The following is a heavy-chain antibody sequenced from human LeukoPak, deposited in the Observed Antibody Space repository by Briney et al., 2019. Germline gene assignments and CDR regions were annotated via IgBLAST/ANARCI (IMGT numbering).Heavy chain of an antibody. CDR1: GFTFSSYA. CDR3: AKEHDFWGGYSNFDY. D-gene: IGHD3-3*01. Sequence: SGGSLRLSCAASGFTFSSYAMSWVRQAPGKGLEWVSAISGSGGSTYYADSVKGRFTISRDNSKNTLYLQMNSLRAEDTAVYYCAKEHDFWGGYSNFDYWGQGTLVTVSS. J-gene: IGHJ4*02. V-gene: IGHV3-23*01. CDR2: ISGSGGST.